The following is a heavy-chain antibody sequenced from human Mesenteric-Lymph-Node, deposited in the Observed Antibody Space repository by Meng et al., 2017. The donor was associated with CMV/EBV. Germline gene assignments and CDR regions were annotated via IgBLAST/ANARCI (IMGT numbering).Heavy chain of an antibody. V-gene: IGHV3-23*01. J-gene: IGHJ4*02. CDR1: FTFSNYA. CDR2: ISDGGSGANT. Sequence: FTFSNYAFTWVRQAPGKGLEWVSGISDGGSGANTYFADSVKGRFTISRDNSKNTLYLQMNSLRAEDTALYYCAKDAYSSSSWGFDYWGQGTLVTVSS. D-gene: IGHD6-6*01. CDR3: AKDAYSSSSWGFDY.